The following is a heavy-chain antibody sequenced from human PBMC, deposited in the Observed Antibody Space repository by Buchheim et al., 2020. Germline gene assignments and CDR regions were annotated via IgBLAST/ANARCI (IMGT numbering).Heavy chain of an antibody. CDR1: GGSISSSSYY. V-gene: IGHV4-39*01. CDR2: IYYSGST. J-gene: IGHJ5*02. Sequence: QLQLQESGPGLVKPPETLSLTCTVSGGSISSSSYYWGWIRQPPGKGLEWIGSIYYSGSTYYNPSLKSRVTISVDTSKNQFSLKLSSVTAADTAVYYCARHHTGAARPRNWFDPWGQGTL. D-gene: IGHD6-6*01. CDR3: ARHHTGAARPRNWFDP.